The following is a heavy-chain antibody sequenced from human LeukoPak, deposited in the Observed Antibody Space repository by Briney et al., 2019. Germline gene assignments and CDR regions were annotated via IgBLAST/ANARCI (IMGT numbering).Heavy chain of an antibody. CDR2: IRSKAYGGTT. CDR3: TIAIEGVFDI. CDR1: VFTPADYA. V-gene: IGHV3-49*04. J-gene: IGHJ3*02. Sequence: GGSLRLSCTASVFTPADYAMSWVRQAPGEGLERVSFIRSKAYGGTTEYAASVTGRFTLSRDDSNSIAYLQVNSLKPEDTAVYYCTIAIEGVFDIWGQGTMVTVSS. D-gene: IGHD2-8*01.